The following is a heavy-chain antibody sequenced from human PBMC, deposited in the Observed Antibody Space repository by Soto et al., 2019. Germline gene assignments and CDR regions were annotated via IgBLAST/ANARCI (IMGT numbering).Heavy chain of an antibody. D-gene: IGHD2-15*01. J-gene: IGHJ3*02. CDR2: ISGGGDGT. Sequence: EVQLLESGGGLVQPGGSLRLSCAASGFTFGKYGMIWVRQAPGKGLEWVSTISGGGDGTYYADSVRGRFTISRENSRNTVYLQMNSLRAEDTAVYYCAKKGLGSLATYCSTGDCHYAFDIWGQGTMVTVSS. V-gene: IGHV3-23*01. CDR3: AKKGLGSLATYCSTGDCHYAFDI. CDR1: GFTFGKYG.